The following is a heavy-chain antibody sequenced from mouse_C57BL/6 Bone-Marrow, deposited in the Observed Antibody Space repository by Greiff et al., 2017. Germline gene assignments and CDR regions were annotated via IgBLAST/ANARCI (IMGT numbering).Heavy chain of an antibody. D-gene: IGHD2-2*01. CDR2: IDPSDSYT. V-gene: IGHV1-69*01. Sequence: QVQLQQPGAELVMPGASVKLSCKASGYTFTSYWMHWVKQRPGQGLEWIGEIDPSDSYTNYTQKFKGKSTLTVDKSSRTAYMQLSSLTSEDSAVYYCASDGYDDYAMDYWGQGTSVSVSS. CDR1: GYTFTSYW. CDR3: ASDGYDDYAMDY. J-gene: IGHJ4*01.